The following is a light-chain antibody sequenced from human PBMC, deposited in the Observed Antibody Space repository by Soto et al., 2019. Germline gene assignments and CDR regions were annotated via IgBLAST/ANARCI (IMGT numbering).Light chain of an antibody. CDR3: SSHTSNSTLV. CDR1: SSDVGGYNY. CDR2: EVS. V-gene: IGLV2-14*01. J-gene: IGLJ2*01. Sequence: QSALTQPASVSESPGQSITISCTGTSSDVGGYNYISWYQQHPGKAPKLMIYEVSNRPSGVSNRFSGSKSDNTASLTISGLQAEDEADYYCSSHTSNSTLVFGGGTKLTVL.